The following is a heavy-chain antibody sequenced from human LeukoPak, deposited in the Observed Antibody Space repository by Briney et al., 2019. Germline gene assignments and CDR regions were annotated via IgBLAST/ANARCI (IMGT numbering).Heavy chain of an antibody. J-gene: IGHJ5*02. D-gene: IGHD3-10*01. CDR1: GYTFTSYA. Sequence: ASVRVSCKASGYTFTSYAMHWVRQAPGQRLEWMGWINAGNGNTKYSQKFQGRVTITRDTSASTAYMELSSLRSEDTAVYYCARSYYGSGPWFDPWGQGTLVTVSS. CDR2: INAGNGNT. CDR3: ARSYYGSGPWFDP. V-gene: IGHV1-3*01.